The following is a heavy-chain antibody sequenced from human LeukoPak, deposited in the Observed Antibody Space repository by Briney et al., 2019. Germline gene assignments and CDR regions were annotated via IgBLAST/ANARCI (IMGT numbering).Heavy chain of an antibody. Sequence: SETLSLTCTVSGGSISSSSYYWGWIRQPPGKGLEWIGSIYYSGSTYYNPSLKSRVTISVDTSKNQFSLKLSSVTAADTAVYYCARRGRTVTTRWGQGTLVTVSS. D-gene: IGHD4-17*01. CDR1: GGSISSSSYY. CDR3: ARRGRTVTTR. J-gene: IGHJ4*02. CDR2: IYYSGST. V-gene: IGHV4-39*07.